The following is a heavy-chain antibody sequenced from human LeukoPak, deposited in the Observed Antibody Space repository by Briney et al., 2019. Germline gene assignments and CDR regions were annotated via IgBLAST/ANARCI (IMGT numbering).Heavy chain of an antibody. Sequence: GGSLRLSCAASGFTFSSYSMNWVRQAPGKGLEWVSSISSSSSYIYYADSVKGRFTISRDDAKNSLYLQMNSLRAEDTAVYYCARVWFGELSPDYWGQGTLVTVSS. CDR2: ISSSSSYI. D-gene: IGHD3-10*01. V-gene: IGHV3-21*01. CDR1: GFTFSSYS. CDR3: ARVWFGELSPDY. J-gene: IGHJ4*02.